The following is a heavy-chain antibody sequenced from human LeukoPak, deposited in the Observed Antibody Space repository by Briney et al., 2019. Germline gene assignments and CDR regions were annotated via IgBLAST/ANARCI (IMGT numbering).Heavy chain of an antibody. CDR2: INPNNGVT. Sequence: GASVKVSCKASGYTFTSYDINWVRQATGQGLEWMGWINPNNGVTSYAQKFQGRVTMTRDTSIRTAYMELSSLRSDDTAVYYCARDKVAAAGLQADDYYYYYMDVWGKGTTVTVSS. CDR3: ARDKVAAAGLQADDYYYYYMDV. V-gene: IGHV1-2*02. J-gene: IGHJ6*03. CDR1: GYTFTSYD. D-gene: IGHD6-13*01.